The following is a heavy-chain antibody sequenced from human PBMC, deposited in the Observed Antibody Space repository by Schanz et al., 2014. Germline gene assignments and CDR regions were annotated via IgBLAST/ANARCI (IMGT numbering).Heavy chain of an antibody. CDR3: AKDQTDSVCYNDCSFEY. J-gene: IGHJ4*02. CDR1: GFTFSNFG. V-gene: IGHV3-30*02. Sequence: QVQLVESGGGVVQPGGSLRLSCAASGFTFSNFGMHWVRQAPGTGLEWVAFIWHDVAKRSYADSVKGLFPVSRENSKNTRYLQMTRPPTEDTAVYYCAKDQTDSVCYNDCSFEYWGQGTLLTVS. CDR2: IWHDVAKR. D-gene: IGHD2-21*01.